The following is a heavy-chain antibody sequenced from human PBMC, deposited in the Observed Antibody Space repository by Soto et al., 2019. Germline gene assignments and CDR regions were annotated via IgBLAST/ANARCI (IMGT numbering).Heavy chain of an antibody. CDR2: ISAYNGNT. CDR3: ARDGAGWYVDL. Sequence: QVQLVQSGAEVKKPGASVKVSCKASGYTFTSYGISWVRQAPGQGLEWMGWISAYNGNTNYAQKLQGRVTMTTDTSTSTADRELRGLRSDDTAVDYCARDGAGWYVDLWGRGTLVTVSS. V-gene: IGHV1-18*01. J-gene: IGHJ2*01. CDR1: GYTFTSYG.